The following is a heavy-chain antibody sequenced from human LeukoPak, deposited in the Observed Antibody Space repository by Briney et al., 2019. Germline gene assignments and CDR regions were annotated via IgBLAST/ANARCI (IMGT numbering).Heavy chain of an antibody. CDR1: GFTFSDAW. D-gene: IGHD3-3*01. V-gene: IGHV4-59*01. CDR3: ARSRFLEWLSGPFDY. Sequence: GSLRLSCSASGFTFSDAWMSWIRQPPGKGLEWIGYIYYSGSTNYNPSLKSRVTISVDTSKNQFSLKLSSVTAADTAVYYCARSRFLEWLSGPFDYWGQGTLVTVSS. CDR2: IYYSGST. J-gene: IGHJ4*02.